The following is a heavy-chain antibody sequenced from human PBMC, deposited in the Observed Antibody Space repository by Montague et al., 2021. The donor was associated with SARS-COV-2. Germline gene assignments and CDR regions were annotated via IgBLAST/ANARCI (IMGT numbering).Heavy chain of an antibody. Sequence: SETLSLTCAVHGGSFSTYSWNWIRKPPGKGLERIGEIHHGGSTNYNPSLKSRVTISADTSKNQFSLKLTSVAAADTAVYYCARLGDGVVPSPILGVGPYYSYYCMDVWGKGTTVTVSS. CDR1: GGSFSTYS. J-gene: IGHJ6*03. CDR2: IHHGGST. CDR3: ARLGDGVVPSPILGVGPYYSYYCMDV. D-gene: IGHD3-10*01. V-gene: IGHV4-34*01.